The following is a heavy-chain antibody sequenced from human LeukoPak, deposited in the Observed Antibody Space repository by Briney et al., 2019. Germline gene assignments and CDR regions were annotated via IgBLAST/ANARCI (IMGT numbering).Heavy chain of an antibody. Sequence: SETLSLTFTVSGGSISSYYWSWIRQPPGKGLEWIGYIYYSGSTNYNPSLKSRVTISVDTSKNQFSLKLSSVTAADTAVYYCARDRGQWVDWFDPWGQGTLVTVSS. CDR2: IYYSGST. V-gene: IGHV4-59*01. CDR1: GGSISSYY. D-gene: IGHD6-19*01. J-gene: IGHJ5*02. CDR3: ARDRGQWVDWFDP.